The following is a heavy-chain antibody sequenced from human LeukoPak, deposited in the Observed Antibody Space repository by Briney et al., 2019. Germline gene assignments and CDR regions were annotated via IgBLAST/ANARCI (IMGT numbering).Heavy chain of an antibody. CDR2: IYYSGST. CDR1: GGSISSSSYY. Sequence: SETLSLTCTVSGGSISSSSYYWGWIRQPPGKGLEWIGSIYYSGSTYYNPSLKSRVTISVDTSKNQFSLKLSSVTAADTAVYYCARVGIAARGDAFDIWGQGTMVTVSS. D-gene: IGHD6-6*01. J-gene: IGHJ3*02. CDR3: ARVGIAARGDAFDI. V-gene: IGHV4-39*07.